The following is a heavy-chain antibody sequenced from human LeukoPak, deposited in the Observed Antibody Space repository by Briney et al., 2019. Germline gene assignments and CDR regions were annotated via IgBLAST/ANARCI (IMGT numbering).Heavy chain of an antibody. CDR3: AKALPLPFDY. V-gene: IGHV3-23*01. Sequence: RGSLRLSCAASEFTFSRYAMSWVRQAPGKGLEWVSAISGSGGSTYYADSVKGRFTISRDNSKNTLYLQMNSLRAEDTAVYYCAKALPLPFDYWGQGTLVTVSS. J-gene: IGHJ4*02. CDR1: EFTFSRYA. CDR2: ISGSGGST.